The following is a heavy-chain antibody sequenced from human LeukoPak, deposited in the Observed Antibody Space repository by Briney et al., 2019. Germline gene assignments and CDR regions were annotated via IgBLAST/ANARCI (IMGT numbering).Heavy chain of an antibody. D-gene: IGHD6-6*01. J-gene: IGHJ3*02. CDR3: AKVSGVSARPWGAFDI. V-gene: IGHV3-23*01. Sequence: GGSLRLSCAASRFTFSSYAMSWVRQAPGKGLEWVSAISGSGGSTYYADSVKGRFTISRDNSKNTLYLQMNSLRAEDTAVYCCAKVSGVSARPWGAFDIWGQGTMVTVSS. CDR1: RFTFSSYA. CDR2: ISGSGGST.